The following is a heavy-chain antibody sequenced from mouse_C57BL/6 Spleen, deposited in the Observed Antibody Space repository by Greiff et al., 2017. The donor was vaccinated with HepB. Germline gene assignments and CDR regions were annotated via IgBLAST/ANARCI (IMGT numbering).Heavy chain of an antibody. Sequence: EVQLVESGGGLVQPGGSMKLSCVASGFTFSNYWMNWVRQSPEKGLEWVAQIRLKSDNYATHYAESVKGRFTISRDDSKSSVYLQMNNLRAEDTGIYYCINYDYVKAMDYWGQGTSVTVSS. CDR1: GFTFSNYW. CDR3: INYDYVKAMDY. D-gene: IGHD2-4*01. J-gene: IGHJ4*01. CDR2: IRLKSDNYAT. V-gene: IGHV6-3*01.